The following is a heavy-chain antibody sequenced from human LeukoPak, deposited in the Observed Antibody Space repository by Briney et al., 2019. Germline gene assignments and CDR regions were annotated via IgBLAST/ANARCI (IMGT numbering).Heavy chain of an antibody. D-gene: IGHD3-10*01. CDR1: GGTFSSYA. CDR3: ARHENGDNYFDN. Sequence: SVKVSCKASGGTFSSYAISWVRQAPGQGLEWMGGIIPIFGTANYAQKFQGRVTITADESTSTAYMELSSVTAADTAVYYCARHENGDNYFDNWGQGTLVSVSA. J-gene: IGHJ4*02. CDR2: IIPIFGTA. V-gene: IGHV1-69*01.